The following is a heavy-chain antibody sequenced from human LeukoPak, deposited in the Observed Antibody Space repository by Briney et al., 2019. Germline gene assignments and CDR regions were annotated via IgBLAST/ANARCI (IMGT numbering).Heavy chain of an antibody. J-gene: IGHJ5*02. D-gene: IGHD3-3*01. CDR3: AKDRDSYEFWSGPFDP. CDR2: IGYDGGKK. V-gene: IGHV3-30*02. CDR1: GFTFSKYG. Sequence: GGSLRLSCAASGFTFSKYGMHWVRQAPGKGLEWVAFIGYDGGKKSYVDSVKGRFTISRDNSENTLYLQMNSLRPEDTAVYNCAKDRDSYEFWSGPFDPWGQGTLVTVSS.